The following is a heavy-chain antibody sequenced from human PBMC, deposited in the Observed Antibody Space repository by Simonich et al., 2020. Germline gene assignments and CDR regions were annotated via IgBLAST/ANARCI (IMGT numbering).Heavy chain of an antibody. V-gene: IGHV1-2*02. Sequence: QVQLVQSGAEVKKPGASVKVSCKASGYTFTGYYMHWVRQAPGQGLEWMGWINPNSGGTKDAQEFQGRVTMTRYTSISTAYMELSRLRSDDTAVYYCARGALTGDYYYMDVWGKGTTVTVSS. J-gene: IGHJ6*03. D-gene: IGHD7-27*01. CDR3: ARGALTGDYYYMDV. CDR2: INPNSGGT. CDR1: GYTFTGYY.